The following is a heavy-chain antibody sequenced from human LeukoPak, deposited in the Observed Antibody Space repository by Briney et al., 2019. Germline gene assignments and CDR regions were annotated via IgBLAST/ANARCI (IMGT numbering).Heavy chain of an antibody. CDR1: GFTFSSYS. J-gene: IGHJ4*02. D-gene: IGHD3-10*01. CDR3: ARDFGYDLGTYLVH. Sequence: GRSLRLSCAASGFTFSSYSVHWVRQAPGKGLEWVSVISFDGKKKYYADSVKGRFTISRDNSKDTLYLQMNSLRTEDTAVYYCARDFGYDLGTYLVHWGQGTLVTVSS. V-gene: IGHV3-30*04. CDR2: ISFDGKKK.